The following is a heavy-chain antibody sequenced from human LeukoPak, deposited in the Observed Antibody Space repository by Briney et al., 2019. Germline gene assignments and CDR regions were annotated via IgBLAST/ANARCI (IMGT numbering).Heavy chain of an antibody. V-gene: IGHV1-69*01. CDR2: IIPIFDTA. CDR3: ARSPPPPTTVITPGSFNNWFDP. CDR1: GGTFSNYA. J-gene: IGHJ5*02. D-gene: IGHD4-23*01. Sequence: ASVKLSCKASGGTFSNYAISWVRQAPGQGLEWMGGIIPIFDTANYAQKFQGRVTITADESTSTAYMELGSLRSEDTAVYYCARSPPPPTTVITPGSFNNWFDPWGQGTLVTVSS.